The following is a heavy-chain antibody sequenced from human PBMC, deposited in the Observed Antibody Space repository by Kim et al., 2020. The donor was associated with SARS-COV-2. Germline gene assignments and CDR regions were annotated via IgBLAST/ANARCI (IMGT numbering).Heavy chain of an antibody. CDR2: ISGSDGST. Sequence: GGSLRLSCAASGFTFSSYAMNWVRQAPGKGLEWVSAISGSDGSTYYADSVKGRFTISRDNSMNTLYLQMNSLRAEDTAVYYCAKDFRSVVAAPFDYWGQGTLVTVSS. V-gene: IGHV3-23*01. CDR1: GFTFSSYA. D-gene: IGHD2-15*01. CDR3: AKDFRSVVAAPFDY. J-gene: IGHJ4*02.